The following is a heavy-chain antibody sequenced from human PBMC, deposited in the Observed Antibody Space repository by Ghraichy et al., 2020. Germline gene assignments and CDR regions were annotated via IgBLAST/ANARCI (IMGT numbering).Heavy chain of an antibody. CDR2: ISYDGSNK. D-gene: IGHD3-10*01. V-gene: IGHV3-30*18. J-gene: IGHJ4*02. CDR3: AKEYYYGSGSPFDY. Sequence: GGSLRLSCAASGITFSGYDMHWVRQTPGKRLEWVAVISYDGSNKRYVDSVKGRFTISRDNSKNTLDLQMNSLRTEDTAMYYCAKEYYYGSGSPFDYWGQGTLVTVSP. CDR1: GITFSGYD.